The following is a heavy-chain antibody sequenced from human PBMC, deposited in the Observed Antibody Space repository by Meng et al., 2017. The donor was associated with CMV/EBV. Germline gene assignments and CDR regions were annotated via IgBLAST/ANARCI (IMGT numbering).Heavy chain of an antibody. CDR2: IYSGGST. D-gene: IGHD3-16*01. J-gene: IGHJ4*02. CDR1: GFTVSSNY. CDR3: AKDLLLFGGANAYFDH. Sequence: GGSLRLSCAASGFTVSSNYMSWVRQAPGKGLEWVSVIYSGGSTYYADSVKGRFTISRDNSKNTLYLQMNSLRPEETAIYYCAKDLLLFGGANAYFDHWGQGTLVTVSS. V-gene: IGHV3-66*02.